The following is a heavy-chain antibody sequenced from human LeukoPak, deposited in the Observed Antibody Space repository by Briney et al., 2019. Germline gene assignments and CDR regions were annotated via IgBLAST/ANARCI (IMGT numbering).Heavy chain of an antibody. Sequence: PSETLSLTCTVSGGSISSSSYYWGWIRQPPGKGLEWIGSIYYSGSTYYNPSLKSRVTISVDTSKNQFSLKLDSVTAADTAVYYCARVPVVITMRHYDYWGQGTLVTVSS. CDR2: IYYSGST. J-gene: IGHJ4*02. D-gene: IGHD3-22*01. CDR3: ARVPVVITMRHYDY. CDR1: GGSISSSSYY. V-gene: IGHV4-39*02.